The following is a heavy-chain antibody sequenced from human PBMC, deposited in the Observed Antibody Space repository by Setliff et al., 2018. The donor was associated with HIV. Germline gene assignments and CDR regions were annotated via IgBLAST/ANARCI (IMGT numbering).Heavy chain of an antibody. J-gene: IGHJ3*02. CDR3: ARAVNLTFDI. Sequence: SETLSLTCRLSGDSIVFDDSTRSYHCSWIRQPPGKGLEWIGYIYPSGRTYYNPSLKSRVSISLDTSMEEFGLQLSSVTAADTAVYYCARAVNLTFDIWSLGTMVTVSS. CDR2: IYPSGRT. V-gene: IGHV4-39*06. CDR1: GDSIVFDDSTRSYH.